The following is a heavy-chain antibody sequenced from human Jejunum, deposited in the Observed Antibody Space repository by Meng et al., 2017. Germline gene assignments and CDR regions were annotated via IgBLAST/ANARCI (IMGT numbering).Heavy chain of an antibody. Sequence: GESLKISCAASGFTFSYYGMHWVRQAPGKGLEWVAAIRSDGSDKYYAESVKGRFTISRDDSENTLFLQVSSLRAEDTALYYCARDSDTSGRHWFYDLWGHGTLVTVSS. D-gene: IGHD6-19*01. CDR3: ARDSDTSGRHWFYDL. J-gene: IGHJ2*01. CDR1: GFTFSYYG. CDR2: IRSDGSDK. V-gene: IGHV3-33*01.